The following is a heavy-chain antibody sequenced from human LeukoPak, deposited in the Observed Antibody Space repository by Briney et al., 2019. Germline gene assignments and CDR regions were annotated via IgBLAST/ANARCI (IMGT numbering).Heavy chain of an antibody. V-gene: IGHV3-33*01. J-gene: IGHJ4*02. CDR2: IWYDGSNK. CDR3: ARGRGSTAGLFDY. D-gene: IGHD5-12*01. Sequence: PGGSLRLSCAASGFTFSSYGMHWFRQAPGKGLEWVAVIWYDGSNKYYADSVKGRFTISRDNSKNTLYLQMNSLRAEDTAVYYCARGRGSTAGLFDYWGQGTLVTVSS. CDR1: GFTFSSYG.